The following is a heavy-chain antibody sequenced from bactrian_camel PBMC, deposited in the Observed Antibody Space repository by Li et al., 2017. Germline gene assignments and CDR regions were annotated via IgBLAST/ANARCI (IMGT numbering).Heavy chain of an antibody. Sequence: DVQLVESGGGLVQPGGSLRLSCATSGLTFGTSDMRWVRQAPGKGLEWVSRINTDGSSTYYTDSVKGRFTISRDNAKNTLYLQMNSLKTEDTAVYYCAGASIYWGQGTQVTVS. J-gene: IGHJ4*01. CDR3: AGASIY. V-gene: IGHV3S40*01. CDR2: INTDGSST. CDR1: GLTFGTSD.